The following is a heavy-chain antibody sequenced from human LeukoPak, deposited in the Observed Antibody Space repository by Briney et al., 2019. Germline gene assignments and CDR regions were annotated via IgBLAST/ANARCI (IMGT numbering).Heavy chain of an antibody. CDR1: GYTFTGYY. V-gene: IGHV1-69*06. CDR2: IIPIFGTA. CDR3: ARDYDYVWGSYRSMYNWFDP. Sequence: SVKVSCKASGYTFTGYYMHWVRQAPGQGLEWMGGIIPIFGTANYAQKFQGRVTITADKSTSTAYMELSSLRSEDAAVYYCARDYDYVWGSYRSMYNWFDPWGQGTLVTVSS. J-gene: IGHJ5*02. D-gene: IGHD3-16*02.